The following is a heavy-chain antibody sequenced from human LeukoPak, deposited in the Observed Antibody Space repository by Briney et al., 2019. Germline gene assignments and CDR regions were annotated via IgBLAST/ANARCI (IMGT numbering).Heavy chain of an antibody. CDR1: GFSLTTNRDG. Sequence: SGPTLVNPTQTLTLTCSFSGFSLTTNRDGVGWIRQPPGKGLEWLALIYGDNEKRYSPSLKTRFTITKDGSKNQVVFTMTNMDPVDTATYFCAHFAYNSGWNSFDSWGQGTLVTVSS. CDR2: IYGDNEK. D-gene: IGHD3-22*01. J-gene: IGHJ5*01. V-gene: IGHV2-5*02. CDR3: AHFAYNSGWNSFDS.